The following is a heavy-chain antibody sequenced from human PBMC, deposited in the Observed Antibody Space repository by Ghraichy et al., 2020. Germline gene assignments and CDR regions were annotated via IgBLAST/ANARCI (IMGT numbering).Heavy chain of an antibody. CDR3: ARAEGRSSYYYYGMDV. CDR1: GFTFSSYS. CDR2: ISSSSSYI. V-gene: IGHV3-21*01. J-gene: IGHJ6*02. D-gene: IGHD6-6*01. Sequence: GSLRLSCAASGFTFSSYSMNWVRQAPGKGLEWVSSISSSSSYIYYADSVKGRFTISRDNAKNSLYLQMNSLRAEDTAVYYCARAEGRSSYYYYGMDVWGQGTTVTVSS.